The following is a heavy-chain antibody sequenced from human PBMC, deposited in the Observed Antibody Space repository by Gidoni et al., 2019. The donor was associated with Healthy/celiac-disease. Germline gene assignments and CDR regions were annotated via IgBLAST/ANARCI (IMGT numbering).Heavy chain of an antibody. D-gene: IGHD2-15*01. CDR2: IRSKAYGGTT. Sequence: EVQLVESGGGLVKPGRSLRLSCTASGFTFGDSAMSWFRQAPGKGLEWVGFIRSKAYGGTTEYAASVKGRFTISRDDSKSIAYLQMNSLKTEDTAVYYCTRGDIVVVVAATGFDYWGQGTLVTVSS. CDR3: TRGDIVVVVAATGFDY. CDR1: GFTFGDSA. V-gene: IGHV3-49*05. J-gene: IGHJ4*02.